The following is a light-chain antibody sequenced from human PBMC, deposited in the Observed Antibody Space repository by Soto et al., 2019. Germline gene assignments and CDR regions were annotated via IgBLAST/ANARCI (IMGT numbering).Light chain of an antibody. J-gene: IGKJ3*01. V-gene: IGKV1-27*01. Sequence: DIQMTQSPSSLSASVGDRVTITCRASHDISNYLAWYQQKPGRVPKLLIYAASTLQLGFPSRYSGSGYGTDFTLTTRSLQTEEAATYSCQNYNSEPITFGTGTQVHI. CDR3: QNYNSEPIT. CDR1: HDISNY. CDR2: AAS.